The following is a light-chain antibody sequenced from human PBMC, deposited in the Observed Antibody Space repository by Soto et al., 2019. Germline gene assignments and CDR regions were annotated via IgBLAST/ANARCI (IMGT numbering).Light chain of an antibody. CDR3: QQYFSMPWT. Sequence: DIVMTQSPDSLAVSLGERATINCKSSQSVLYSSNNKNYLAWYQQRPGQPPKVLIYWASTREFGVPDRFSGSGSGTEFTLTISSLQAEDVAVYYCQQYFSMPWTFGQGTKVEIK. J-gene: IGKJ1*01. CDR1: QSVLYSSNNKNY. V-gene: IGKV4-1*01. CDR2: WAS.